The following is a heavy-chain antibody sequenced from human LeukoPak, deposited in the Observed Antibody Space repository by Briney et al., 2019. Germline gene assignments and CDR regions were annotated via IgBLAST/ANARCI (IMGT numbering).Heavy chain of an antibody. D-gene: IGHD3-9*01. CDR3: VRLATYYEVLAGYYPRHIDF. CDR2: IYYSGST. Sequence: SETLSLTCTVSGGSPNHYYWSWIRQPPGKGLEWIGYIYYSGSTNYNPSLKSRVTISVDTSKNQFSLKLRSVTAADTAVYFCVRLATYYEVLAGYYPRHIDFWGQGTLVTVSS. J-gene: IGHJ4*02. V-gene: IGHV4-59*08. CDR1: GGSPNHYY.